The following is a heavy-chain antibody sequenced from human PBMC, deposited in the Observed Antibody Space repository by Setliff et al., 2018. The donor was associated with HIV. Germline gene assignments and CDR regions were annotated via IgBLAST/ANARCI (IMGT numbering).Heavy chain of an antibody. CDR1: GYSISSGYY. CDR2: IYHSGST. CDR3: GRCMSVAVPEY. J-gene: IGHJ4*02. D-gene: IGHD2-21*01. Sequence: KPSETLSLTCAVSGYSISSGYYWGWIRQPPGKGLEWIGSIYHSGSTYYNPSLKSRVTISVDTSKNQFSLKLSSVTAADTAVYYCGRCMSVAVPEYWGQGTLVTVSS. V-gene: IGHV4-38-2*01.